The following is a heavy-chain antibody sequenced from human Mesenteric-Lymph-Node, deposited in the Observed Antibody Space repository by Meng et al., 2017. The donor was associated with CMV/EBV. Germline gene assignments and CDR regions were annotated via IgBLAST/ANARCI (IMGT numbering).Heavy chain of an antibody. J-gene: IGHJ4*02. D-gene: IGHD2-2*01. Sequence: ASVKVSCKASGYTFSNHGISWVRQAPGQGLEWMGWISAYNGNTNYAQKLQGRVTMTTDTSTSTAYMELRSLRSDDTAVYYCARDPDCSSTNCYGASGYWGQGTLVTVSS. CDR2: ISAYNGNT. CDR3: ARDPDCSSTNCYGASGY. CDR1: GYTFSNHG. V-gene: IGHV1-18*01.